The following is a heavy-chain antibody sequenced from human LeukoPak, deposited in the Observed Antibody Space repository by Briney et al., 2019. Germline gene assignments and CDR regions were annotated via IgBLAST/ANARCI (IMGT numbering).Heavy chain of an antibody. D-gene: IGHD3-22*01. CDR2: ISGGGSGT. V-gene: IGHV3-23*01. Sequence: GGSLRLSYAPSGFTFSSYAMSWVRQAPGKGLEWVAVISGGGSGTYYADSVRGRFTISRDNSKNTVYLQMNSLRAEDTAIYYCAKAVGSSGYFSRDAFDIWGQATMATVSS. J-gene: IGHJ3*02. CDR1: GFTFSSYA. CDR3: AKAVGSSGYFSRDAFDI.